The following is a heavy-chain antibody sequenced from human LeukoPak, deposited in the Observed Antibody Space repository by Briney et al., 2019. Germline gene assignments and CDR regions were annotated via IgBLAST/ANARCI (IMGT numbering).Heavy chain of an antibody. V-gene: IGHV3-30-3*01. D-gene: IGHD3-22*01. CDR1: GFTFSSYA. Sequence: PGGSLRLSCAASGFTFSSYAMHWVRQAPGKGLEWVAVISYDGSNKYYADSVKGRFTISRDNSKNTLYLQMNSLRAEDTAVYYCARDDYYDTLPGYFDYWGQGTLVTASS. J-gene: IGHJ4*02. CDR3: ARDDYYDTLPGYFDY. CDR2: ISYDGSNK.